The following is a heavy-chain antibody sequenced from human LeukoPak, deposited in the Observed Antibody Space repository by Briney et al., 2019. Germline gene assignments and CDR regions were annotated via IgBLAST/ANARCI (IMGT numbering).Heavy chain of an antibody. V-gene: IGHV3-33*01. CDR2: IWDDGSNK. D-gene: IGHD2-21*02. Sequence: GRSLRLSCAASGFTFSNYGMHWVRQAPGKGLEWVAVIWDDGSNKYYADSVKGRFTISRDNSKNTLSLQMNSLRAEDTAVYYCARAADDYFFDYWGQGTLVTVSS. CDR1: GFTFSNYG. J-gene: IGHJ4*02. CDR3: ARAADDYFFDY.